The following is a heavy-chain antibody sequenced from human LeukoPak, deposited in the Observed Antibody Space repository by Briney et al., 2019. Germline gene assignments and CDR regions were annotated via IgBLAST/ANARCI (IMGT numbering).Heavy chain of an antibody. CDR1: GFTFSSYA. Sequence: GSLRLSCAASGFTFSSYAMSWVRQAPGKGLEWVSAISGSGGSTYYADSVKGRLTISRDNSKNTLYLQMNSLRAEDTAVYYCAKDSEYYDFWSGYDAPFDCWGQGTLVTVSS. D-gene: IGHD3-3*01. CDR2: ISGSGGST. V-gene: IGHV3-23*01. J-gene: IGHJ4*02. CDR3: AKDSEYYDFWSGYDAPFDC.